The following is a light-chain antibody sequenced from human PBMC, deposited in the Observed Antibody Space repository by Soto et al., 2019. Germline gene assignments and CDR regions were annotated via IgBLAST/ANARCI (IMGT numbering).Light chain of an antibody. CDR3: QQYNKWTWS. V-gene: IGKV3-15*01. J-gene: IGKJ1*01. Sequence: EIVMTQSPASLSVSPLQIVSLSCMASQSVNTNLAWYQHKPGQAPRLLIYGAATGATGIPARFSAAGSGTEFTLTISGLQSEDFAVYYCQQYNKWTWSFGQGTKVDI. CDR1: QSVNTN. CDR2: GAA.